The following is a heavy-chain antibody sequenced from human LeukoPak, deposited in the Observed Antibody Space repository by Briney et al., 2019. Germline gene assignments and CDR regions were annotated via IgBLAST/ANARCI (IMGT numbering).Heavy chain of an antibody. Sequence: GGSLRLSCAASGLTVSSTYMSWVRQTPGKGLEWVSVIYSGGSTYYADSVKGRFTISRDNSRNTLYLQMNSLRAEDTAVYYCARDRLEWYFDYWGQGTLVTVSS. CDR1: GLTVSSTY. CDR3: ARDRLEWYFDY. V-gene: IGHV3-66*01. D-gene: IGHD3-3*01. J-gene: IGHJ4*02. CDR2: IYSGGST.